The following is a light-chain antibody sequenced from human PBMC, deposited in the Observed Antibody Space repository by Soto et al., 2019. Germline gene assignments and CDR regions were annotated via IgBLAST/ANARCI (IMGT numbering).Light chain of an antibody. V-gene: IGLV2-14*01. CDR3: SSYTISSTLNWV. CDR1: SSDVGGYNY. J-gene: IGLJ3*02. CDR2: DVS. Sequence: QSALTQPASVSGSPGQSITISCTGTSSDVGGYNYVSWYQQHPGKAPKLMLYDVSNRPSGVSNRFSGSKSGNTASLTSSGLQAEDEADYYCSSYTISSTLNWVFGGGTKLTVL.